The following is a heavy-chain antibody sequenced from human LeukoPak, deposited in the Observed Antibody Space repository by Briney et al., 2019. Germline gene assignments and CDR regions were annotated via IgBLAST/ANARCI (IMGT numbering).Heavy chain of an antibody. CDR1: GGTFSTYA. V-gene: IGHV1-69*13. D-gene: IGHD6-13*01. CDR2: IIPIFGTG. J-gene: IGHJ4*02. Sequence: GASVKVSCKASGGTFSTYAVSWLRQAPGQGLEWMGGIIPIFGTGNYAQQFQGRVTISADESTSTTYMELNSLRSEDTAVYFCARESAAGKFDYWGQGTLVTVSP. CDR3: ARESAAGKFDY.